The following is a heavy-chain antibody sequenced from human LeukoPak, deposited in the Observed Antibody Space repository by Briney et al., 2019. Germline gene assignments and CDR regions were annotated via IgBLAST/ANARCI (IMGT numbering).Heavy chain of an antibody. CDR2: IRSIAYGVTT. Sequence: GGSLRLSCAASGFTFSDYYMSWVRQAPGKGLEWVGFIRSIAYGVTTEYAASVKGRFTNSRDDSKSIAYLQMNSLKTEDTAVYYCSRADYYGSGSPISLDVWGKGTTVTVSS. J-gene: IGHJ6*04. D-gene: IGHD3-10*01. CDR1: GFTFSDYY. CDR3: SRADYYGSGSPISLDV. V-gene: IGHV3-49*04.